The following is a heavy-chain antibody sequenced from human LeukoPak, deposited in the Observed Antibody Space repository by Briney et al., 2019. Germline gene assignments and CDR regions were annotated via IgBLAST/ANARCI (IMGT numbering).Heavy chain of an antibody. V-gene: IGHV1-69*13. J-gene: IGHJ6*03. Sequence: HWASVKVSCTASGGTFSSYAISWVRQAPGQGLEWMGGIIPIFGTANYAQKFQGRVTITADESSSTAYMELSSLRSEDTAVYHCAGGYSGYLYYYYMDVWGKGTTVTISS. D-gene: IGHD5-12*01. CDR1: GGTFSSYA. CDR2: IIPIFGTA. CDR3: AGGYSGYLYYYYMDV.